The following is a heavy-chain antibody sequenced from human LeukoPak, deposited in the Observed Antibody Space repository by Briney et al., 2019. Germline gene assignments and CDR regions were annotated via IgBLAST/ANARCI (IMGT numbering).Heavy chain of an antibody. D-gene: IGHD3-22*01. J-gene: IGHJ4*02. CDR3: ARGRKSITMIVVAYDY. CDR1: GYTFTSYD. CDR2: MNPNSGNT. V-gene: IGHV1-8*01. Sequence: ASVKVSCKASGYTFTSYDINWVRQATGQGLEWMGWMNPNSGNTGYAQKFQGRVTMTRNTSISTAYMGLSSLRSEDTAVYYCARGRKSITMIVVAYDYWGQGTLVTVSS.